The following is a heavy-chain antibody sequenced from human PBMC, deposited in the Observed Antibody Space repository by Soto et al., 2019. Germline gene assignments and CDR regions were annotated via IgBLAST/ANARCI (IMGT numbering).Heavy chain of an antibody. J-gene: IGHJ5*02. CDR3: VKVSTFYDILTGYYSTNFFDP. CDR2: ISSDGDIT. D-gene: IGHD3-9*01. Sequence: GGSLRLSCSASGFTFIEYSIHWFRQSPVKGRQYVSTISSDGDITYYADSVKGRFTISRDNSKNTLYLQMNSLRPEDTAVYYCVKVSTFYDILTGYYSTNFFDPWGQGTLVTVSS. V-gene: IGHV3-64D*06. CDR1: GFTFIEYS.